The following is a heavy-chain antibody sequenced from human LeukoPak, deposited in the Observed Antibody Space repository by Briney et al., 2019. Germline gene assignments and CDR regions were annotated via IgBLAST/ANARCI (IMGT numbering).Heavy chain of an antibody. Sequence: SETLSLTCTVSGGSISSSSYYWSWIRQPPGKGLEWIGYIYYSGSTNYNPSLKSRVTISVDTSKNQFSLKLSSVTAADTAVYYCARDLTGFWSGYSLSWFDPWGQGTLVTVSS. V-gene: IGHV4-61*01. CDR1: GGSISSSSYY. CDR2: IYYSGST. CDR3: ARDLTGFWSGYSLSWFDP. J-gene: IGHJ5*02. D-gene: IGHD3-3*01.